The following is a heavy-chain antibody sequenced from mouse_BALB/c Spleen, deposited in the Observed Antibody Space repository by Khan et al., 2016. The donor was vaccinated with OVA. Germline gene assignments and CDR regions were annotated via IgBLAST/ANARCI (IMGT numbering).Heavy chain of an antibody. CDR1: GYTFSSYW. V-gene: IGHV1-9*01. J-gene: IGHJ3*01. CDR2: ILPGSNSS. Sequence: QVQLKQSGAELMKPGASVKISCKATGYTFSSYWIEWVKQRPGHGLEWIGEILPGSNSSNYNERFKGKATITADTSSNTAYMKLSSLTSEDSAIYYCARGNYYVSTSWFGYWGQGTLVTVSA. CDR3: ARGNYYVSTSWFGY. D-gene: IGHD1-1*01.